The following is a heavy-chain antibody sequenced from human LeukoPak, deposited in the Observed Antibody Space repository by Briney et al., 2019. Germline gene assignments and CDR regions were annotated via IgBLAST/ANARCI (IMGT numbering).Heavy chain of an antibody. V-gene: IGHV3-30*02. Sequence: GGSLRLSCAASGFTFSSYGMHWVRQAPGKGLEWVAFIRYDGSNKYYADSVKGRFTISRDNSKNTLYLQMNSLRAEDTAVYYCAKDPYDFWSGYGYYMDVWGKGTTVTVSS. J-gene: IGHJ6*03. CDR3: AKDPYDFWSGYGYYMDV. D-gene: IGHD3-3*01. CDR1: GFTFSSYG. CDR2: IRYDGSNK.